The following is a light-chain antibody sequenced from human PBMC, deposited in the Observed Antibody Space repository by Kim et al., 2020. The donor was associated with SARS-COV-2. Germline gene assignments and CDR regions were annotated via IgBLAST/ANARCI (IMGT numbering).Light chain of an antibody. Sequence: VAISCTGSSSNIGAGYDVHWYQQLPGTAPKLLIYGNSNRPSGVPDRFSGSKSGTSASLAITGLQAEDEADYYCQSYDSSLSGSGVFGGGTQLTVL. CDR2: GNS. CDR1: SSNIGAGYD. J-gene: IGLJ3*02. CDR3: QSYDSSLSGSGV. V-gene: IGLV1-40*01.